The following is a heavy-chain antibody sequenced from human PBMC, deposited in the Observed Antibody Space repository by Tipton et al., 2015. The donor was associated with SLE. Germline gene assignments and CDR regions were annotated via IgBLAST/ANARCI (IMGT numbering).Heavy chain of an antibody. D-gene: IGHD2-8*01. CDR3: ARESCTNGICYRYFDL. Sequence: LRLSCTVSGASITSGSFYWSWIRQSVGKGLEWIGRMYTSGSTNYNPSLRSRVTMTADTSKNQFSLKLNSLTAADTAVYYCARESCTNGICYRYFDLWGRGTLVTVS. V-gene: IGHV4-61*02. CDR1: GASITSGSFY. CDR2: MYTSGST. J-gene: IGHJ2*01.